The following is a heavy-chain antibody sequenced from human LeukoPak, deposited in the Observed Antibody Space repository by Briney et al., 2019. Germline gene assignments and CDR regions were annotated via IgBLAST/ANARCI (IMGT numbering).Heavy chain of an antibody. CDR1: GFTFSSYS. J-gene: IGHJ6*03. V-gene: IGHV3-21*01. CDR3: ASLTSRRKIYYYYYMDV. D-gene: IGHD3-9*01. CDR2: ISSSSSYI. Sequence: GGSLRLSCAASGFTFSSYSMNWVRQAPGKGLEWVSSISSSSSYIYYADSVKGRSTISRDNAKNSLYLQMNSLRAEDTAVYYCASLTSRRKIYYYYYMDVWGKGTTVTVSS.